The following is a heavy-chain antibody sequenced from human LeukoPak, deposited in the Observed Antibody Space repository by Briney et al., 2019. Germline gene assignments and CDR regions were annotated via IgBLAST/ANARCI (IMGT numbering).Heavy chain of an antibody. J-gene: IGHJ5*02. CDR2: ISPDSGGT. V-gene: IGHV1-2*02. CDR1: GYTFTDYS. CDR3: ARDYFGSGRYSPFDP. D-gene: IGHD3-10*01. Sequence: GASVNVSCKASGYTFTDYSMHWVRQAPGQGLEWMGWISPDSGGTKSAQKFQGRATMTRDTSINTAYMELRSLRSDDTAVYYCARDYFGSGRYSPFDPWGQGTLITVSS.